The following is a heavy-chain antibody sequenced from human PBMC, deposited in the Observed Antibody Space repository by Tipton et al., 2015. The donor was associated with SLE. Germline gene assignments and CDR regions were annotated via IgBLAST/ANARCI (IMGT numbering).Heavy chain of an antibody. CDR2: ISYSGTT. J-gene: IGHJ5*02. D-gene: IGHD3-16*01. CDR1: GGSFTSDGYY. Sequence: TLSLTCTVSGGSFTSDGYYWGWIRQHPVKGLEWIGYISYSGTTYYNPSLKSRVTISVDTSKNQFSLKLSSVTAADTAVYYCARVQAYEGFDPWGQGTLVTVSS. CDR3: ARVQAYEGFDP. V-gene: IGHV4-31*03.